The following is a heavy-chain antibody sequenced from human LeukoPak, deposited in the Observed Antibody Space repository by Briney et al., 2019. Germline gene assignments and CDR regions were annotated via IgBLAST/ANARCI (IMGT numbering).Heavy chain of an antibody. CDR3: ARVGNIAAAGPDY. Sequence: PSQTLSLTCTVSGGSLSSGDYYWRWTRHPPGKGLEWIGYIYYSGSTYYNTSLKSRVTISVDTSKNQFSLKMSSVTAADTAVYYCARVGNIAAAGPDYWGQGTLVTVSS. CDR1: GGSLSSGDYY. D-gene: IGHD6-13*01. CDR2: IYYSGST. J-gene: IGHJ4*02. V-gene: IGHV4-30-4*01.